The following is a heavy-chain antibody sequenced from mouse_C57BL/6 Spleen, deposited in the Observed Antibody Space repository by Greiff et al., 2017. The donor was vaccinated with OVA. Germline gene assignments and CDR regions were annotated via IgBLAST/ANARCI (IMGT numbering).Heavy chain of an antibody. Sequence: EVQLVESGGGLVKPGGSLKLSCAASGFTFSDYGMHWVRQAPEKGLEWVAYISSGSSTIYYADTVKGRFTISRDNAKNTLFLQMTSLRSEDTAMYYCARAGYGGFLAYWGQGTLVTVSA. V-gene: IGHV5-17*01. CDR2: ISSGSSTI. D-gene: IGHD1-1*02. CDR1: GFTFSDYG. J-gene: IGHJ3*01. CDR3: ARAGYGGFLAY.